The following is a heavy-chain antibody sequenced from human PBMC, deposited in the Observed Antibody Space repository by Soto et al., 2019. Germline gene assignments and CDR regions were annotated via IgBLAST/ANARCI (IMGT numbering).Heavy chain of an antibody. J-gene: IGHJ5*02. CDR1: GGSISSSSYY. CDR3: ARHVTMIVPYNWFDP. CDR2: IYYSGST. Sequence: PSETLSLTCTVSGGSISSSSYYWGWIRQPPGKGLEWIGSIYYSGSTYYNPSLKSRVTISVDTSKNQFSLKLSSVTAADTAVYYCARHVTMIVPYNWFDPWGQGTLVTVSS. D-gene: IGHD3-22*01. V-gene: IGHV4-39*01.